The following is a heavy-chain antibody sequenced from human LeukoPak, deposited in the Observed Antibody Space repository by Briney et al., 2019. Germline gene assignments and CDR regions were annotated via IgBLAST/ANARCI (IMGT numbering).Heavy chain of an antibody. CDR1: GGSISSSSYY. V-gene: IGHV4-39*01. CDR2: IYYSGST. J-gene: IGHJ6*02. D-gene: IGHD2-2*01. CDR3: AGYHLGYYSSTSCYAYYYYGMDV. Sequence: SETLSLTCTVSGGSISSSSYYWGWIRQPPGKGLEWIGSIYYSGSTYYNPSLKSRVTISVDTSKNQFSLKLSSVTAADTAVYYCAGYHLGYYSSTSCYAYYYYGMDVWGQGTTVTVSS.